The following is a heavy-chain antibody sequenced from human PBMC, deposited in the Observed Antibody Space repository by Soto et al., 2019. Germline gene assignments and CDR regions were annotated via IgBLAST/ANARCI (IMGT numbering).Heavy chain of an antibody. CDR3: ANRKLVGLMTPVTTGGFDP. Sequence: EVQLLESGGGLVQPGGSLRLSCAASGFTFSNYAMNWVRQAPGKGLAWVSAISGNGANTHYADSVTGRFTISRDNAKSMLYLQLNSLRAEDTAVYYSANRKLVGLMTPVTTGGFDPWGQGTLLTGSS. V-gene: IGHV3-23*01. CDR1: GFTFSNYA. D-gene: IGHD1-26*01. CDR2: ISGNGANT. J-gene: IGHJ5*02.